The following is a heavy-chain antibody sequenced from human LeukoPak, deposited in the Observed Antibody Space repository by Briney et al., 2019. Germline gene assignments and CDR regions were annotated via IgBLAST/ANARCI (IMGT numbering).Heavy chain of an antibody. J-gene: IGHJ4*02. CDR3: ARGGGEVDY. CDR1: GFPFSSYW. CDR2: IDTDGSYT. Sequence: GGSLRLSCAASGFPFSSYWMHWVRQAPGKGLVWVSRIDTDGSYTSHADSVKGRFTISRDNAKNTLYLQMNSLRAEDTAVFYCARGGGEVDYWGQGTLVTVSS. V-gene: IGHV3-74*01. D-gene: IGHD3-16*01.